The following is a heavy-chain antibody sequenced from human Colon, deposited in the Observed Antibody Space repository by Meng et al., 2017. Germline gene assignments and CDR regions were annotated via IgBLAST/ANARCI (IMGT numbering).Heavy chain of an antibody. CDR1: GFNFGDYI. CDR2: IVPDGGIT. CDR3: ARDLGWVRFDD. J-gene: IGHJ4*02. V-gene: IGHV3-74*01. Sequence: GESLKISCGASGFNFGDYIMHWVRQSPGRGLEWISRIVPDGGITTYADSVKGRFTVSRDNAKNTLYLQMNSLRADDTAVYYCARDLGWVRFDDWGQGALVTVSS. D-gene: IGHD3-3*01.